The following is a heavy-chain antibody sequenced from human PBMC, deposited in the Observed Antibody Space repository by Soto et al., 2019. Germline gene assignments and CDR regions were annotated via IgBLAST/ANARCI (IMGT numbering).Heavy chain of an antibody. D-gene: IGHD5-12*01. CDR2: ISYDGSNK. CDR3: ARDRGGYNSGFDY. J-gene: IGHJ4*02. V-gene: IGHV3-30-3*01. CDR1: GFTFSSYA. Sequence: QVQLVESGGGVVQPGRSLRLSCAASGFTFSSYAMHWVRQAPGKGLEWVAVISYDGSNKYYADSVKGRFTIPRDNSKNTLYLQMNSLRAEDTAVYYCARDRGGYNSGFDYWGQGTLVTVSS.